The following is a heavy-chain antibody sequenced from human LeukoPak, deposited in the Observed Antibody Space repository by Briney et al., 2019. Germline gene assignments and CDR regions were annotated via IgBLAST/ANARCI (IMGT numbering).Heavy chain of an antibody. V-gene: IGHV3-23*01. CDR3: AKDQLWGSSWYYFDY. J-gene: IGHJ4*02. Sequence: GGSLRLSCAASGFTFSSYAMSWVRQAPGKGLEWVSAISGSGGSTYYADSVKGRFTISRDNSKNTLYLQMNSLRAEDTAVYYCAKDQLWGSSWYYFDYWGQGTLVTVSS. D-gene: IGHD6-13*01. CDR2: ISGSGGST. CDR1: GFTFSSYA.